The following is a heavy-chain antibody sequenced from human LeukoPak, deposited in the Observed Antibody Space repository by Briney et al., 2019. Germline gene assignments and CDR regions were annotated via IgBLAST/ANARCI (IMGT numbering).Heavy chain of an antibody. J-gene: IGHJ6*03. Sequence: GGSLRLFCGASGFTFSSYSMNWVRQAPGKGLEWVSSISSSSSYIYYADSVKGRFTISRDNAKNSLYLQMNSLRAEDTAVYYCARVSSSSSYYYYYMDVWGKGTTVTVSS. CDR1: GFTFSSYS. CDR3: ARVSSSSSYYYYYMDV. D-gene: IGHD6-6*01. CDR2: ISSSSSYI. V-gene: IGHV3-21*01.